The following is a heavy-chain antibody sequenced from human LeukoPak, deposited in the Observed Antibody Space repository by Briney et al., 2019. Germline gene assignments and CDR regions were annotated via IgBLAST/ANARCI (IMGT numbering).Heavy chain of an antibody. Sequence: RASVKVSCKASGYTFTSYGINWVRQAPGQGLEWMGGIIPIFGTANYAQKFQGRVTITADESTSTAYMELSSLRSEDTAVYYCARVDTAMVTGWFDPWGQGTLVTVSS. CDR2: IIPIFGTA. CDR1: GYTFTSYG. V-gene: IGHV1-69*13. J-gene: IGHJ5*02. CDR3: ARVDTAMVTGWFDP. D-gene: IGHD5-18*01.